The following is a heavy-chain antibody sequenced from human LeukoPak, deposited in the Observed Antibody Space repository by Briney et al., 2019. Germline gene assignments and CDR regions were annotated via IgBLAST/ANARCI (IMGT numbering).Heavy chain of an antibody. Sequence: GGSLRLSCAASGFTFSSYEMNWVRQAPGKGPEWVASISFTSTYIFYADSLKGRFTISRDNAKNSLYLQMNSLRAEDTAVYYCARDITLVRGVHIPEPYMDVWGKGTTVIISS. CDR1: GFTFSSYE. D-gene: IGHD3-10*01. V-gene: IGHV3-21*01. CDR3: ARDITLVRGVHIPEPYMDV. CDR2: ISFTSTYI. J-gene: IGHJ6*03.